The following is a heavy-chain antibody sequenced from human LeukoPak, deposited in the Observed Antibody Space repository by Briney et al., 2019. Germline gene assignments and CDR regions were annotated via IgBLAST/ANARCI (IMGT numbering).Heavy chain of an antibody. J-gene: IGHJ4*02. V-gene: IGHV3-21*01. Sequence: GGFLRLSCTASGFTFSGYSMNWIRQAPGKGLEWVSSFGTRSTSIYHAGSVKGRFTISRDNSKNTLYLQMNSLRAEDTAVYYCARTTAAGPFDYWGQGTLVTVSS. CDR1: GFTFSGYS. D-gene: IGHD6-13*01. CDR2: FGTRSTSI. CDR3: ARTTAAGPFDY.